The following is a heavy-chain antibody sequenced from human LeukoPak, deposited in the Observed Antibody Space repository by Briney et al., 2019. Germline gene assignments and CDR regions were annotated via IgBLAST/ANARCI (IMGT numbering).Heavy chain of an antibody. J-gene: IGHJ4*02. D-gene: IGHD4-17*01. CDR1: GFTFSRHW. CDR3: ARGPDFGDRLDYFDY. Sequence: GGSLRLSCAASGFTFSRHWMGWVRQAPGKGLEWVASIKQDGSQYYVDSVKGRFFISRDNAKNSVSLQMNSLRGGDTAVYYCARGPDFGDRLDYFDYRGQGTLVTVS. CDR2: IKQDGSQ. V-gene: IGHV3-7*01.